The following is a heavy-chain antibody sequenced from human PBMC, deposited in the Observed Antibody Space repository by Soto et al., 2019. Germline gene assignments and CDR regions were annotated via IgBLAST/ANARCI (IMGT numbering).Heavy chain of an antibody. Sequence: ASVKVSCKASGYTFTSYGISWVRQAPGQGLEWMGWISAYNGNTNYAQKLQGRVTMTTDTSTSTAYMELRSLRSDDTAVYYCARVRSYYDILTGPGEKVNAFDIWCQGTMVTVSS. CDR3: ARVRSYYDILTGPGEKVNAFDI. CDR2: ISAYNGNT. J-gene: IGHJ3*02. V-gene: IGHV1-18*01. CDR1: GYTFTSYG. D-gene: IGHD3-9*01.